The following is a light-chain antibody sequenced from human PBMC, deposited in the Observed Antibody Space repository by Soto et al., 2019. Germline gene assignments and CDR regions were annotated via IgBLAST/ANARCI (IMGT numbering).Light chain of an antibody. CDR2: AAS. J-gene: IGKJ1*01. CDR3: QQSYSTPA. Sequence: DIKMTQSPASLSATPGDRVTITCRASQGIGSCLVRYQLKPGKAPKLLIYAASSLQSGVPSRFSGSGSGTDFTLTISSLQPEDFATYYCQQSYSTPAFGQGTKVDI. V-gene: IGKV1-39*01. CDR1: QGIGSC.